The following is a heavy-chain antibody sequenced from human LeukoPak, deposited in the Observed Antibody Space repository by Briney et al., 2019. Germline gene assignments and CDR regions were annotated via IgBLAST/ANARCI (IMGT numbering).Heavy chain of an antibody. J-gene: IGHJ4*02. D-gene: IGHD6-13*01. Sequence: GGSLRLSCAASGFTFSSYAMHWVRQAPGKGLEYVSAISSNGGSTYYANSVKGRFTISRDNSKNTLYLQMGSLRAEDMAVYYCASGSSSWFFLFDYWGQGTLVTVSS. V-gene: IGHV3-64*01. CDR3: ASGSSSWFFLFDY. CDR2: ISSNGGST. CDR1: GFTFSSYA.